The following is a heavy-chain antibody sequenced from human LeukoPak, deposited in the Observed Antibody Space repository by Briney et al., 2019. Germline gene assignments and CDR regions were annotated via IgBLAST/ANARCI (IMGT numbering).Heavy chain of an antibody. J-gene: IGHJ6*03. V-gene: IGHV3-23*01. CDR2: ISGSGGST. Sequence: GGSLRLPCAASGFTFSSYAMSWVRQAPGKGLEWVSAISGSGGSTYYADSVKGRFTISRDNSKNTLYLQMNSLRAEDTAVYYCAKPGYSSSWYYYYHYMDVWGKGTTVTVSS. D-gene: IGHD6-13*01. CDR3: AKPGYSSSWYYYYHYMDV. CDR1: GFTFSSYA.